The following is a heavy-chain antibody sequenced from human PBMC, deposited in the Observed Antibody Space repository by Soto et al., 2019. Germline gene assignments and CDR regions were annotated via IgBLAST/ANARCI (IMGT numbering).Heavy chain of an antibody. D-gene: IGHD5-18*01. J-gene: IGHJ3*02. V-gene: IGHV3-30*18. CDR3: AKVGTAMVTRDAFDI. CDR2: ISYDGSNK. CDR1: GLTFSSYG. Sequence: SLRLSCEVSGLTFSSYGMHWVRQAPGKGLEWVAVISYDGSNKYYADSVKGRFTISRDNSKNTLYLQMNSLRAEDTAVYYCAKVGTAMVTRDAFDIWGQGTMVTVSS.